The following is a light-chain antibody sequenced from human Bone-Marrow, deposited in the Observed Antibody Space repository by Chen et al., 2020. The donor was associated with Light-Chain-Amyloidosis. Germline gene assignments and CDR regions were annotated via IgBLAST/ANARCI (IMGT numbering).Light chain of an antibody. CDR2: EVT. Sequence: QSALTQPASVSGSPGPSITISCTGTSSDVGGDNHVSWYQQHQDKAPKLMIYEVTNRPSWIPYRFSGSKSDNTASLTISGLQTEDEADYFCSSYTITNTLVFGSGTRVTVL. CDR3: SSYTITNTLV. CDR1: SSDVGGDNH. J-gene: IGLJ1*01. V-gene: IGLV2-14*01.